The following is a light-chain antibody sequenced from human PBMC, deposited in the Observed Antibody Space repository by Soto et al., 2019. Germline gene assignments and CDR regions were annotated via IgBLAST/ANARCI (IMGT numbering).Light chain of an antibody. CDR1: SSDVGSYNL. Sequence: QSALTQPASVSGSPGQSITISCTGTSSDVGSYNLVSWYQQHPGKAPKLMIYEGGKRPSGVSDRFSGSKSGNTASLTISGLQAEDEADYYCCAYAGVTTWVFGGGTKLTVL. V-gene: IGLV2-23*01. CDR3: CAYAGVTTWV. CDR2: EGG. J-gene: IGLJ3*02.